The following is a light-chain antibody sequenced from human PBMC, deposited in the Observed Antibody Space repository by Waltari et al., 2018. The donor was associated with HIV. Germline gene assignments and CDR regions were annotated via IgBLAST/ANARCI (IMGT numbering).Light chain of an antibody. CDR3: PVWDSTSDLRVV. CDR1: NIGTKS. CDR2: GDS. Sequence: SYVLTQPPSVSVAPGQTARITCGGNNIGTKSVHGYQQKPGQAPVLVVYGDSDRPSERFSGSSSGNTATLTFSTVEAGDEADYYCPVWDSTSDLRVVFGGGTELTVL. V-gene: IGLV3-21*02. J-gene: IGLJ2*01.